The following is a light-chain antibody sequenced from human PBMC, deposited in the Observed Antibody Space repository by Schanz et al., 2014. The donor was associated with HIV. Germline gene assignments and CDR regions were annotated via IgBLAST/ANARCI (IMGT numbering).Light chain of an antibody. V-gene: IGLV1-40*01. CDR3: QRYDSRRSISGV. Sequence: QSVLTQPPSVSGAPGQRVTISCTGSTSTIGAGYDVHWYQQFPGTAPKLLIYATDRRPSGVPDRFSASKSGTSASLTITGLQSEDEADYYCQRYDSRRSISGVFGGGTKLTVL. J-gene: IGLJ3*02. CDR1: TSTIGAGYD. CDR2: ATD.